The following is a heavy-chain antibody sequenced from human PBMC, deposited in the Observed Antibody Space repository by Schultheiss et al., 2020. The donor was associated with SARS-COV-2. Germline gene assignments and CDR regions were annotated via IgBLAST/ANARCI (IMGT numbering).Heavy chain of an antibody. CDR1: GGSISSGGYY. CDR3: ARSVEFSSSWYFYFDY. J-gene: IGHJ4*02. Sequence: SETLSLTCTVSGGSISSGGYYWSWIRQPPGKGLEWIGYIYHSGSTYYNPSLKSRVTISVDRSKNQFSLKLSSVTAADTAVYYCARSVEFSSSWYFYFDYWGQGTLVTVSS. CDR2: IYHSGST. V-gene: IGHV4-30-2*02. D-gene: IGHD6-13*01.